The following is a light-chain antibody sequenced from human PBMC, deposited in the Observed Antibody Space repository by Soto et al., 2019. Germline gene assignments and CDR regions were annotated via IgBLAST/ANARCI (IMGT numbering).Light chain of an antibody. J-gene: IGLJ3*02. V-gene: IGLV1-44*01. Sequence: QSVLTQPPSASGTPGQRVTISCSGGSSNIGTNAVNWYQQLPGTAPKLLIYNNNQRPSGVPDRFSGSKSGTSASLTVSGLQAEDEADYYCSSYAGSNIYWVFGGGTKLTVL. CDR1: SSNIGTNA. CDR2: NNN. CDR3: SSYAGSNIYWV.